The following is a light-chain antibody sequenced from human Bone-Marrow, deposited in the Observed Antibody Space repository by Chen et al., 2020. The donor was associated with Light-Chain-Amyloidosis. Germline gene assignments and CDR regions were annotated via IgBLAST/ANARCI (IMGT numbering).Light chain of an antibody. V-gene: IGLV2-23*01. CDR2: GDF. Sequence: QSALTPTASLFGSPGQSHTISCNASNSDVGNYNLVSWYPHHPGKAPKLKIYGDFKRPSGVSNRFSGSKSGNTASLTISGLQNEDEAHYHCCAYTGSSTWVFGGGTKLTVL. CDR3: CAYTGSSTWV. J-gene: IGLJ3*02. CDR1: NSDVGNYNL.